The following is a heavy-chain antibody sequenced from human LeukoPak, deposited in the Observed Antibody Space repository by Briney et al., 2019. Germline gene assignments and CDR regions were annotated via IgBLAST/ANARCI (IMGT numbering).Heavy chain of an antibody. CDR3: AGLLWFSPTDY. CDR2: ISSSGSTI. CDR1: GFTFSSYE. J-gene: IGHJ4*02. Sequence: GGSLRLSCAASGFTFSSYEMNWVRQAPGKGLEWVSYISSSGSTIYYADSVKGRFTISRDNSKNTLYLQMNSLRAEDTAVYYCAGLLWFSPTDYWGQGTLVTVSS. V-gene: IGHV3-48*03. D-gene: IGHD3-10*01.